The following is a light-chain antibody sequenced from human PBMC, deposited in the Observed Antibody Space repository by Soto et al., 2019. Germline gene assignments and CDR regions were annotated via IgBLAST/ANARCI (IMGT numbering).Light chain of an antibody. V-gene: IGKV3-15*01. J-gene: IGKJ1*01. CDR1: QSVRSN. CDR3: QQYDNWPRT. Sequence: EKVMTQSPATLSLSPGERATLYCRASQSVRSNLAWYKQKPGQPPRLLIYDASTRATRIPSRFRGSGSGTEFTLTISSLKSEDFEVYYCQQYDNWPRTFGQGTKVDIK. CDR2: DAS.